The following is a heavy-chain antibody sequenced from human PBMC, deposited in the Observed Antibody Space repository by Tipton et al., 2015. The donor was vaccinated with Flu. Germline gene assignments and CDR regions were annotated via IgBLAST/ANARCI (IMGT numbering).Heavy chain of an antibody. Sequence: TLSLTCAVYGGSFSGYYWSWIRQPPGKGLEWIGSIYYSGSTYYNPSLKSRVTISVDTSKNQFSLKLSSVTAADTAVYYCARVMRTGYYKYFDYWGQGTLVTVSS. J-gene: IGHJ4*02. D-gene: IGHD3-9*01. CDR3: ARVMRTGYYKYFDY. CDR2: IYYSGST. V-gene: IGHV4-34*01. CDR1: GGSFSGYY.